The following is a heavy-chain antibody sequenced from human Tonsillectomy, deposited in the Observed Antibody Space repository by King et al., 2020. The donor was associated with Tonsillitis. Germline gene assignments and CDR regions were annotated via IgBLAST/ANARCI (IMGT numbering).Heavy chain of an antibody. CDR2: IRSSSSFI. D-gene: IGHD6-19*01. V-gene: IGHV3-48*02. CDR1: GFTFSTYS. Sequence: QLVQSGGGLVQPGGSLRLSCAASGFTFSTYSMNWVRQTPGKGLEWVSYIRSSSSFIYYADSVKGRFAISRDNAKNSLYLQMNSLTDEDTAVYYCARGGSSRWNVYFQHWGQGTLVTVSS. J-gene: IGHJ1*01. CDR3: ARGGSSRWNVYFQH.